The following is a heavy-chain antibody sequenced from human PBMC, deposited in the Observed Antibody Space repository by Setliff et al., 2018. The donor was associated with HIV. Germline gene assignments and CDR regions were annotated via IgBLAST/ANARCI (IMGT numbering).Heavy chain of an antibody. CDR2: IHYSGST. CDR1: SGSISSTNYY. D-gene: IGHD4-4*01. Sequence: SETLSLTCSVSSGSISSTNYYWGWIRQPPGKGLEWIGTIHYSGSTYYNPSLKSRVTISVDTSKNQFSLKLSSVTAADTAVFYCARHCLQTETTHCPTSDVFDIWGQGTMVTVSS. CDR3: ARHCLQTETTHCPTSDVFDI. J-gene: IGHJ3*02. V-gene: IGHV4-39*01.